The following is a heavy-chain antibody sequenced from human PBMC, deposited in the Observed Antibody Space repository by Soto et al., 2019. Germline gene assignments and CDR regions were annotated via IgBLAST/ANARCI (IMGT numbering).Heavy chain of an antibody. CDR3: AKDVELTIFDY. Sequence: GGSLRLSCAASGFTFSSYGMHWVRQAPGKGLEWVAVISYDGSNKYYADSVKGRFTISRDNSKNTLYLQMNSLRAEDTAVYYCAKDVELTIFDYWGQGTLVTVSS. CDR1: GFTFSSYG. V-gene: IGHV3-30*18. D-gene: IGHD1-7*01. J-gene: IGHJ4*02. CDR2: ISYDGSNK.